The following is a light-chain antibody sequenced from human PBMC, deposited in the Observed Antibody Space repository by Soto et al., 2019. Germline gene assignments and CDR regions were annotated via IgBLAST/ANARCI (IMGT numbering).Light chain of an antibody. CDR3: QQLNSYLTWT. Sequence: DIKLTQSPSFLSASVGDRVTIXCRASQGISSYLAWYQQKPGKAPKLLIYPASTLQSGVPSRFSGSGSGTEFTLTISSLQPEDFATYYCQQLNSYLTWTFGQGTKVDIK. CDR1: QGISSY. J-gene: IGKJ1*01. CDR2: PAS. V-gene: IGKV1-9*01.